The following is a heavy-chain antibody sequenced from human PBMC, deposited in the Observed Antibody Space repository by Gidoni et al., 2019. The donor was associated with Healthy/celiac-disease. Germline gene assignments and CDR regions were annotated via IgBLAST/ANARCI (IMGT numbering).Heavy chain of an antibody. D-gene: IGHD2-15*01. CDR3: ASPGDCSGGSCYSANYFDY. Sequence: VQLVQSGAEAKKPGSPVEVSCKASGGPFSSQSISWVRHAPGQGHEWMGGIIPVFGTANYAQKFQGRVTITADESTSTAYMELSSLRSEDTAVYYCASPGDCSGGSCYSANYFDYWGQGTLVTVSS. CDR1: GGPFSSQS. CDR2: IIPVFGTA. J-gene: IGHJ4*02. V-gene: IGHV1-69*01.